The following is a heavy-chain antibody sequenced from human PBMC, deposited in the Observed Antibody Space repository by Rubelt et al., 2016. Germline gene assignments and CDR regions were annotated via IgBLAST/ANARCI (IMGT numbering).Heavy chain of an antibody. CDR1: GFTFSSYA. Sequence: VLPGGSLRLSCAASGFTFSSYAMSWVRQAPGKGLEWVSVISGSGGSTYYADSVKGRFTISRDNSKNTLYLQMNSLRAEDTAIYYCATHPGVSFYYGMDVWGQGTTVTVSS. CDR2: ISGSGGST. D-gene: IGHD7-27*01. V-gene: IGHV3-23*01. CDR3: ATHPGVSFYYGMDV. J-gene: IGHJ6*02.